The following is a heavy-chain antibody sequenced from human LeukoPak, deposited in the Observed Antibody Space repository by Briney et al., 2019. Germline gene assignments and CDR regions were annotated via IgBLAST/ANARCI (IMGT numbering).Heavy chain of an antibody. V-gene: IGHV3-33*01. D-gene: IGHD5-18*01. CDR1: GFTFNTYG. J-gene: IGHJ4*02. CDR3: AGADRTWIHLWLLTY. CDR2: LWYDGSNK. Sequence: GGSLRLSCAASGFTFNTYGMHWVRQAPGKGLEWVAVLWYDGSNKYYADSVKGRFTISRDNSKNTLYLQMSSLRAEDTAVYYCAGADRTWIHLWLLTYWGQGTLVTVSS.